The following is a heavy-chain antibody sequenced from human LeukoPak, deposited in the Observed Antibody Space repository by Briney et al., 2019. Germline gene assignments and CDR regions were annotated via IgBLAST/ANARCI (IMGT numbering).Heavy chain of an antibody. V-gene: IGHV3-23*01. CDR3: ARGRGTTAQATIFDF. D-gene: IGHD1-7*01. J-gene: IGHJ4*02. CDR1: GFTFTSYA. Sequence: GGSLRLSCAASGFTFTSYAMNWVRQAPGRGPEWVSSIGGFSTDTYYADSVRGRFTISRDKSRNTLNLQMNSLRADDTALYYCARGRGTTAQATIFDFWGQGTLVTVSS. CDR2: IGGFSTDT.